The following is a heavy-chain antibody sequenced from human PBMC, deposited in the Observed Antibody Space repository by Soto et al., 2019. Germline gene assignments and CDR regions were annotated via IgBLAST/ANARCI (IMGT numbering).Heavy chain of an antibody. J-gene: IGHJ6*02. V-gene: IGHV4-59*01. CDR2: IYYSGST. CDR3: AREGYSSSWSIYGMDV. CDR1: GGSISSYY. Sequence: QVQLQESGPGLVKPSETLSLTCTVSGGSISSYYWSWIRQPPGKGLEWIGYIYYSGSTNYNPSLKRRVTISVDTSKHQFSLKLSSVTAADTAVYYCAREGYSSSWSIYGMDVWGQGTTVTVSS. D-gene: IGHD6-13*01.